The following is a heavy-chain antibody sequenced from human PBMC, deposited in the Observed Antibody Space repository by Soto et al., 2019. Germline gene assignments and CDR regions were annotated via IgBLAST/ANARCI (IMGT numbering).Heavy chain of an antibody. Sequence: QVQLVQSGAEEKKPGASVKVSCKASAYTFTSYAMHWVRQAPGQRLEWMGWINAGNGNTKYSQKFQGRVTFTRDTSASTAYMELSSLRSEDTAVYYCARSIVVVTALDYWGQGTLVTVSS. D-gene: IGHD2-21*02. CDR2: INAGNGNT. J-gene: IGHJ4*02. V-gene: IGHV1-3*05. CDR1: AYTFTSYA. CDR3: ARSIVVVTALDY.